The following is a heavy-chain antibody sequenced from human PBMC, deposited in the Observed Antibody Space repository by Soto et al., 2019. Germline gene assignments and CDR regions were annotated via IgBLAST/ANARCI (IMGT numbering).Heavy chain of an antibody. Sequence: SETLSLTCTVSGGSISSGGYYWSWIRQHPGKGLEWIGYIYYSGTTYYNPSLKSRVTISVDTSKNQFSLKLSSVTAADTAVYYCARDDIVVVPAATGVYNWFDPWGQGTLVTVSS. J-gene: IGHJ5*02. V-gene: IGHV4-31*03. D-gene: IGHD2-2*01. CDR3: ARDDIVVVPAATGVYNWFDP. CDR2: IYYSGTT. CDR1: GGSISSGGYY.